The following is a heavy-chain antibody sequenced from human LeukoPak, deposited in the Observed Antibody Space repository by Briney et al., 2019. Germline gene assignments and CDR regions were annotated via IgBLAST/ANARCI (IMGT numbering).Heavy chain of an antibody. V-gene: IGHV3-74*01. Sequence: GGSLRLSCAASGFTFSSYWMHWVRQAPGKGLVWVSRIKSDGSSTSYADSVKGRFTISRDNAKNTLYLQMNSLRAEDTAVYYCARDEIVATTKANYYYYMDVWGKGTTVTISS. CDR1: GFTFSSYW. CDR2: IKSDGSST. J-gene: IGHJ6*03. CDR3: ARDEIVATTKANYYYYMDV. D-gene: IGHD5-12*01.